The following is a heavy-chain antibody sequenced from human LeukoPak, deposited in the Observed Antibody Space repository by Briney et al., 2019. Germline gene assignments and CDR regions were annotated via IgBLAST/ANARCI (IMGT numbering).Heavy chain of an antibody. D-gene: IGHD3-16*02. CDR3: ARVRTFGGVIAA. Sequence: PGGSLRLSCAASGFIFSDYYMSWIRQAPGKGLEWVSYISSSTSTTNYADSVKGRFTISRDNDKNSLYLQMNSLRAEDTAVYYCARVRTFGGVIAAWGQGTLVTVSS. CDR2: ISSSTSTT. V-gene: IGHV3-11*05. CDR1: GFIFSDYY. J-gene: IGHJ4*02.